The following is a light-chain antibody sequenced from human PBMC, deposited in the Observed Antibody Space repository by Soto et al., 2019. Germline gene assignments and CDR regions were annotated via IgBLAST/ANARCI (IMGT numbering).Light chain of an antibody. CDR2: DAS. CDR3: QQRRNWPYT. J-gene: IGKJ2*01. CDR1: QSVRSY. V-gene: IGKV3-11*01. Sequence: ENVLTQSPATLSLSPGERATLSCRASQSVRSYLAWYQQKPGQAPRLLIYDASNRATGIPARFRGSGSGTDFTLTISSLEPEDFAVYYCQQRRNWPYTFGKGTKLEIK.